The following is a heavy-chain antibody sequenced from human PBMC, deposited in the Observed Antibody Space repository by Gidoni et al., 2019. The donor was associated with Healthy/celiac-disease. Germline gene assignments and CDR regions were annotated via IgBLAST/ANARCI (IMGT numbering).Heavy chain of an antibody. D-gene: IGHD4-17*01. CDR2: ISDNGGST. CDR3: AKDIWDTVTIDY. Sequence: EVQLVESGGGLVQPGGSLRLSCAASGFPFSSYAMSWVRQAPGKGLEWLSAISDNGGSTYYADSVKGRFTISRDNSKNTLYRQMNSLRAEDTAVYYCAKDIWDTVTIDYWGQGTLVTVSS. CDR1: GFPFSSYA. V-gene: IGHV3-23*04. J-gene: IGHJ4*02.